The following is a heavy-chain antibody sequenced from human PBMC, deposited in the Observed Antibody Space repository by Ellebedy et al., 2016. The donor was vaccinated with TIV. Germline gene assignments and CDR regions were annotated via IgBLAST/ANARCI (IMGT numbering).Heavy chain of an antibody. D-gene: IGHD6-19*01. Sequence: GESLKISCKGSGYSFTSYWIGWVRQMPGKGLEWMGIIYPGDSDTRYSPSFQGQVTISADKSISTAYLQWSSLKASDTAMYYCARVLSSGRYSSYFQHWGQGTLVTVSS. CDR2: IYPGDSDT. CDR1: GYSFTSYW. V-gene: IGHV5-51*01. J-gene: IGHJ1*01. CDR3: ARVLSSGRYSSYFQH.